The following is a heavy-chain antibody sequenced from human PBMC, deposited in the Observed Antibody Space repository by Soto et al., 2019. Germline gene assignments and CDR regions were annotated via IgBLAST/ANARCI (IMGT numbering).Heavy chain of an antibody. CDR2: VYSSGST. CDR3: DLAICAYAYGDGY. Sequence: SGTLSLTCTVSGGSINSYCLSWVRQAAGKGLEWIGGVYSSGSTDYYPSLNSRATLSVETSKNQYSLKLSSVTAADTAVYYCDLAICAYAYGDGYWGQGIQVTVSS. D-gene: IGHD5-18*01. V-gene: IGHV4-4*07. J-gene: IGHJ4*02. CDR1: GGSINSYC.